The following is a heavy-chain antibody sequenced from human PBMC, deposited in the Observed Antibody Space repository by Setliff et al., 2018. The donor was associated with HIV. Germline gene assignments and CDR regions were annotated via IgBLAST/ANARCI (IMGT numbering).Heavy chain of an antibody. CDR2: IFYTGST. J-gene: IGHJ4*02. D-gene: IGHD3-22*01. V-gene: IGHV4-59*08. CDR1: GGSISSYY. Sequence: PSETLSLTCTVSGGSISSYYWTWLRQFPGKGLEWIGFIFYTGSTTYNPSLNSRVTISVDTSKNQFSLKVTSVTAADTAVYYCGRQVPVPGVAVTPIDYWGQGTLGTVS. CDR3: GRQVPVPGVAVTPIDY.